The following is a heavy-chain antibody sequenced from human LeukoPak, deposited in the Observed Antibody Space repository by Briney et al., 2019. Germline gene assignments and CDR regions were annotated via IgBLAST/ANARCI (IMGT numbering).Heavy chain of an antibody. Sequence: PGGSLRLSCAASGFTFSDYYMSWIRQAPGKGLEWVSYISSSGSTIYYADSVKGRFTISRDNAKNSLYLQMNSLRVEDTAVYYCARDKLVGASRFEYWGQGTQVTVSS. CDR2: ISSSGSTI. D-gene: IGHD1-26*01. V-gene: IGHV3-11*04. J-gene: IGHJ4*02. CDR1: GFTFSDYY. CDR3: ARDKLVGASRFEY.